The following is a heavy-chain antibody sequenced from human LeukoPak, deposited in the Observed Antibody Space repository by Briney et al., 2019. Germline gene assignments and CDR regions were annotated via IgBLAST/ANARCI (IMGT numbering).Heavy chain of an antibody. CDR3: AKGSYYDSSGSFYFDY. D-gene: IGHD3-22*01. J-gene: IGHJ4*02. Sequence: GGSLRLSCAASGFTFSSYAMSWVRQAPGKGLDWVSGISGSGGNTYYADSVKGRFTISRDNSKNTLYVQVNSLGTEDTAAYYCAKGSYYDSSGSFYFDYWGQGTLVTVSS. V-gene: IGHV3-23*01. CDR2: ISGSGGNT. CDR1: GFTFSSYA.